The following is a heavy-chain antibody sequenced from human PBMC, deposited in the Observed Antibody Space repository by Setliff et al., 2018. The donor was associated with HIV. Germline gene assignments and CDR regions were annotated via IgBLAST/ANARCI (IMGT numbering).Heavy chain of an antibody. CDR2: ITGSSSYI. CDR1: GFTFSSYT. CDR3: TRAYYNFWSGLHKSYYYYMDV. D-gene: IGHD3-3*01. J-gene: IGHJ6*03. V-gene: IGHV3-21*03. Sequence: PGGSLRLSCAASGFTFSSYTMNWVRQAPGKGLEWVSSITGSSSYIYYADSVKGRFTISRDDSKSIAYLQMNSLKTEDTAVYYCTRAYYNFWSGLHKSYYYYMDVWGKGTTVTVSS.